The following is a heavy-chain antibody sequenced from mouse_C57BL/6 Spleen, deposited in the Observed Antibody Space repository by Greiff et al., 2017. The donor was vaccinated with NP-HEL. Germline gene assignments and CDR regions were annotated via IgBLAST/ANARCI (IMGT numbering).Heavy chain of an antibody. CDR1: GYTFTSYW. J-gene: IGHJ2*01. CDR2: IYPGSGST. Sequence: QVQLQQPGAELVKPGASVKMSCKASGYTFTSYWITWVKQRPGQGLEWIGDIYPGSGSTNYNEKFKSKATLTVDTSSSTAYMQLSSLTSEDSAVYYCARKGYGSYYFDYWGQGTTLTVSS. CDR3: ARKGYGSYYFDY. D-gene: IGHD1-1*01. V-gene: IGHV1-55*01.